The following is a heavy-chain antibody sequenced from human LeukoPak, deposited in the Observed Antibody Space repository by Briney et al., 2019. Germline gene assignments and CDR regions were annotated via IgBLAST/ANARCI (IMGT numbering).Heavy chain of an antibody. J-gene: IGHJ5*02. CDR2: ISANNGNT. CDR1: GYTFTSYA. Sequence: ASVKLSCKASGYTFTSYAISWVRQAPGQGLEWMGSISANNGNTNYAQYLQGRVTMTTDKSTSTAYMELSSLRSDDTAMYYCARVRFGLNWFDPWGQGTLVTASS. D-gene: IGHD3/OR15-3a*01. V-gene: IGHV1-18*01. CDR3: ARVRFGLNWFDP.